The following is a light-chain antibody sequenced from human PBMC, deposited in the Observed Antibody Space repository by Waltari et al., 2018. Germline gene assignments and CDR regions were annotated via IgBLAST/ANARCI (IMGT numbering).Light chain of an antibody. CDR1: QTISRY. CDR3: QQSYSTPRT. Sequence: DVQMTQSPSSLSASVGDPVTITCRASQTISRYLNWYQQQPGKAPKRLIYAATTLQSEVPSRFTGSGSGTDFTLTISSVQPEDFATYYCQQSYSTPRTFGQGTKLDIK. V-gene: IGKV1-39*01. J-gene: IGKJ2*01. CDR2: AAT.